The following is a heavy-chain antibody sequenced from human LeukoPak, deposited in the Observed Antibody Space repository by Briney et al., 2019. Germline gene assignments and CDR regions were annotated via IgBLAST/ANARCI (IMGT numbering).Heavy chain of an antibody. V-gene: IGHV1-69*05. CDR1: GGTFSSYA. J-gene: IGHJ5*02. D-gene: IGHD2-2*01. Sequence: SVKVSCKASGGTFSSYALSWVRQAPGQGLEWMGGIIPLFATANYAQNFQGRVTLTMDESTNTGYMELSSLRSEDTAVYYCARDLVPAASGGWFDPWGQGTLLTVSS. CDR2: IIPLFATA. CDR3: ARDLVPAASGGWFDP.